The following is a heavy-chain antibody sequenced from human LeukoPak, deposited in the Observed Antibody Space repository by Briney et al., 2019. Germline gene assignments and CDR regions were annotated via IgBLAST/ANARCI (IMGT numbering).Heavy chain of an antibody. V-gene: IGHV4-39*01. Sequence: PSETLSLTCPVSGGSITSRNHHWAWIRQSAWKGLEWFGGIYYSGDSYPNSSLKSRASISVDTSKNQFSLKITSVAAADTAVYYCARQFGSYGQGYFDYWGQGTLVTVSS. CDR3: ARQFGSYGQGYFDY. D-gene: IGHD5-18*01. J-gene: IGHJ4*02. CDR1: GGSITSRNHH. CDR2: IYYSGDS.